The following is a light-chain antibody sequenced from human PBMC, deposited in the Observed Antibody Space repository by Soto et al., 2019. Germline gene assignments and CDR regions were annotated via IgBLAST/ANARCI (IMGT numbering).Light chain of an antibody. V-gene: IGKV1-39*01. CDR2: GAS. J-gene: IGKJ2*02. CDR1: QSINSY. CDR3: QESYSSLWT. Sequence: DIQMTQSPSSLSAFVGDRVTITCRASQSINSYLNWYQEKPGKAPKLLIYGASSLHRGVPSRFSGSGSGTDFTLTISSLQPEDFATYYCQESYSSLWTFGQGTKLEIK.